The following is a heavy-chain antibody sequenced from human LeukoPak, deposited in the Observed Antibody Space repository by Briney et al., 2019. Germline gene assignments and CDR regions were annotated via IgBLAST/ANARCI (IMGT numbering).Heavy chain of an antibody. CDR2: ISSSGSTI. J-gene: IGHJ4*02. CDR1: GFTFSSYE. D-gene: IGHD6-13*01. CDR3: ARSAAARSFGY. Sequence: GGSLRLFCAASGFTFSSYEMNWVRQAPGKGLEWVSYISSSGSTIYYADSVKGRFTISRDNAKNSLYPQMNSLRAEDTAVYYCARSAAARSFGYWGQGTLVTVSS. V-gene: IGHV3-48*03.